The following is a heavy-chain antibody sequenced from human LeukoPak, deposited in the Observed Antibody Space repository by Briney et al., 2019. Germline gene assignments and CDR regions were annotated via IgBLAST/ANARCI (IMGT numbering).Heavy chain of an antibody. V-gene: IGHV3-30*03. CDR1: GFTFSSYG. CDR2: ISYDGSNK. Sequence: GRSLRLSCVASGFTFSSYGMHWVRQAPGKGLEWVAVISYDGSNKYSADSVKGRFTISRDNSKNTLYLEMNSLRAEDTAVYYCARLGSNGLLLDYWGQGTLVTVSS. D-gene: IGHD2-8*01. CDR3: ARLGSNGLLLDY. J-gene: IGHJ4*02.